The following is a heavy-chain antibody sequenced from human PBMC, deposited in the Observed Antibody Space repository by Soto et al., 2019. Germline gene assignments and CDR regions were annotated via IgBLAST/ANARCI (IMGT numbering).Heavy chain of an antibody. CDR3: ATTVTPVEYYYYGMDV. J-gene: IGHJ6*02. CDR2: IIPIFGTA. Sequence: GASVKVSCKASGGTFSSYAISWVRQAPGQGLEWMGGIIPIFGTANYAQKFQGRVTITADESTSTAYMELSSLRSEDTAVYYCATTVTPVEYYYYGMDVWGQGPTVTVYS. V-gene: IGHV1-69*13. CDR1: GGTFSSYA. D-gene: IGHD4-4*01.